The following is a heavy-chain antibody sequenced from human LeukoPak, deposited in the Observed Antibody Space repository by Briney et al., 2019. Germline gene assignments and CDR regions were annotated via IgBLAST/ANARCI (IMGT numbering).Heavy chain of an antibody. J-gene: IGHJ4*02. V-gene: IGHV3-23*01. Sequence: PGGSLRLSCAASGFTFSSSGMIWVRQAPGKGLEWVSAISGSGERTYHADSVKGRFTIPRDNSKNTLYLHMNSLRAEDTAVYYCAKGLHSSGWYGGFDYWGQGTLVTVSS. CDR1: GFTFSSSG. CDR3: AKGLHSSGWYGGFDY. D-gene: IGHD6-19*01. CDR2: ISGSGERT.